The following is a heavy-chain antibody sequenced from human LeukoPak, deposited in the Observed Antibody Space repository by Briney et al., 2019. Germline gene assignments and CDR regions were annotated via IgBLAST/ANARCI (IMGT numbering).Heavy chain of an antibody. D-gene: IGHD1-1*01. V-gene: IGHV3-21*01. Sequence: GGSLRLSCAASGFTFSTYNMNWVRQAPGKGLEWVSSISDRSDCIYYAASLKGRFSISRDNANNSLYLLMNSLRAEDTAIYYCARGNWNDEGFFDYWGQGILVTVSS. J-gene: IGHJ4*02. CDR2: ISDRSDCI. CDR3: ARGNWNDEGFFDY. CDR1: GFTFSTYN.